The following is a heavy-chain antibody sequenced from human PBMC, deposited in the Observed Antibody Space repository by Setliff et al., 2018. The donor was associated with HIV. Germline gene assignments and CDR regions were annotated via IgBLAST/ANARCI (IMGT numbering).Heavy chain of an antibody. J-gene: IGHJ1*01. CDR1: GGSISSSSYY. D-gene: IGHD2-21*02. V-gene: IGHV4-39*01. CDR2: IYYSGST. Sequence: PSETLSLTCTVSGGSISSSSYYWGWIRQPPGKGLEWIGNIYYSGSTYYNPSLKSRVTISVDTSENQFSLILTSVTAADTAVYYCATQGLTVPIPGGYFQHWGPGILVTVSS. CDR3: ATQGLTVPIPGGYFQH.